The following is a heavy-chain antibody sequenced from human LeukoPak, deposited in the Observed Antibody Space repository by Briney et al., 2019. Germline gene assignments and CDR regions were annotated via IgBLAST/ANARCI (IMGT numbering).Heavy chain of an antibody. CDR3: ARPWYYYDSSGYPEAPYFDY. V-gene: IGHV4-39*01. J-gene: IGHJ4*02. D-gene: IGHD3-22*01. CDR1: GDSISSSSYY. Sequence: SETLSLTCTVSGDSISSSSYYWGWIRQPPGKGLEWIGSIYYSGSTYYNPTLKSRVTISVDTSKNQFSLKLSSVTAADTAVYYCARPWYYYDSSGYPEAPYFDYWGQGTLVTVSS. CDR2: IYYSGST.